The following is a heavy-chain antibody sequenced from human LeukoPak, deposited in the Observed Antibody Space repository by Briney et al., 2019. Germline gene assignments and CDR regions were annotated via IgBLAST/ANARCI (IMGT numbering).Heavy chain of an antibody. CDR1: GYTFTSYS. D-gene: IGHD4-17*01. J-gene: IGHJ6*02. CDR2: ISTYKGNT. V-gene: IGHV1-18*01. Sequence: ASVKVSCKASGYTFTSYSINWVRQAPGQGLEWMGWISTYKGNTNYAQKLQGRVTMTTDTSTSTAYMELRSLRSDDTAVYYCARDSGDYTYYYYGMDVWGQGTTVTVSS. CDR3: ARDSGDYTYYYYGMDV.